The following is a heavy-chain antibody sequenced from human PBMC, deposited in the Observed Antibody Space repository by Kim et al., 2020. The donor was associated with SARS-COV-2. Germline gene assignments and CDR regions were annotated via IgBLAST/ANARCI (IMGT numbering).Heavy chain of an antibody. Sequence: SETLSLTCAVYGGSFSGYYWSWIRQPPGKGLEWIGEINHSGSTNYNPSLKSRVTISVDTSKNQFSLKLSSVTAADTAVYYCARGVSLGLAGAPNYFDYWG. J-gene: IGHJ4*01. V-gene: IGHV4-34*01. CDR3: ARGVSLGLAGAPNYFDY. CDR1: GGSFSGYY. CDR2: INHSGST. D-gene: IGHD6-19*01.